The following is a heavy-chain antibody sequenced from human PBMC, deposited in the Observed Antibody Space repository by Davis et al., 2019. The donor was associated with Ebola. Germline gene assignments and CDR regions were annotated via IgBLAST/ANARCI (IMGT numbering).Heavy chain of an antibody. Sequence: SETLSLTCAVYGGSFSGYYWSWIRQPPGKGLEWIGEINHSGSTNYNPSLKSRVTISVDTSKNQFSLKPSSVTAADTAVYYCARGRTIWYGMDVWGQGTTVTVSS. CDR2: INHSGST. CDR1: GGSFSGYY. V-gene: IGHV4-34*01. D-gene: IGHD3-3*01. J-gene: IGHJ6*02. CDR3: ARGRTIWYGMDV.